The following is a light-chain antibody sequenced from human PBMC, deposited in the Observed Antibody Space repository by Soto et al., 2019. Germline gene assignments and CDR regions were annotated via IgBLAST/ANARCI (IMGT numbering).Light chain of an antibody. J-gene: IGKJ1*01. V-gene: IGKV3-15*01. CDR2: GAS. CDR3: QQYNNWPRT. Sequence: EILMTQSPATLSVSPGERATLSCRASQSVGSNLAWYQQTPGQAPRLLIYGASTRATGIPARFSGSESGADFTLTISSLQSEDFAVYYCQQYNNWPRTLGQGTKVDIK. CDR1: QSVGSN.